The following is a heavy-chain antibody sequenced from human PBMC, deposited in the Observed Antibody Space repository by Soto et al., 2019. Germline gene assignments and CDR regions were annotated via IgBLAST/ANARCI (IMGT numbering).Heavy chain of an antibody. J-gene: IGHJ6*02. V-gene: IGHV1-69*06. CDR1: GGTFSSYA. D-gene: IGHD6-13*01. Sequence: QVQLVQSGAEVKKPGSSVKVSCKASGGTFSSYAISWVRQAPGQGLEWMGGIIPIFGTANYAQKFQGRVTITADKPTSTAYRELSSLRPEDTPVYYWAGRRPAAGTEAPYYYGGMHVWGQGTPVTVSS. CDR2: IIPIFGTA. CDR3: AGRRPAAGTEAPYYYGGMHV.